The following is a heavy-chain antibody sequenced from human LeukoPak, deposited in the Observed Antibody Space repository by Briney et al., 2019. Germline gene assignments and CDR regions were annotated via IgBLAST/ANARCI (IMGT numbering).Heavy chain of an antibody. CDR1: GYTFTSYY. Sequence: ASVKVSCKASGYTFTSYYLQWVRQAPGQGLEWMGIINPSGGNTSYAQKFQGRVTMTRDMSTSTVYMELSSLRSEDTAVYYCARGGYDFWSGYYYWFDPWGQGTLVTVSS. CDR2: INPSGGNT. V-gene: IGHV1-46*01. CDR3: ARGGYDFWSGYYYWFDP. D-gene: IGHD3-3*01. J-gene: IGHJ5*02.